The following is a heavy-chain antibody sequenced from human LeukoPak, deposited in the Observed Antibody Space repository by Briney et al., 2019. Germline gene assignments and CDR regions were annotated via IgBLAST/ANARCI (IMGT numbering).Heavy chain of an antibody. J-gene: IGHJ4*02. V-gene: IGHV1-8*03. D-gene: IGHD1-26*01. CDR2: MNPNSGNT. Sequence: ASVKVSCKASGYTFTSYDINWVRQATGQGLEWMGWMNPNSGNTGYAQKFQGRVTITRNTSISTAYMELSSLRSEDTAVYYGARGREPWLPDYWGQGTLVTVSS. CDR3: ARGREPWLPDY. CDR1: GYTFTSYD.